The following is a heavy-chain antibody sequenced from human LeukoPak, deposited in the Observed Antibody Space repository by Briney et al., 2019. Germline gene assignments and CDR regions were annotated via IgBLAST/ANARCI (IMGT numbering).Heavy chain of an antibody. CDR3: ARVIREGYSYGAGY. CDR1: GGSFSGYY. Sequence: PSETLSLTCAVYGGSFSGYYWSWIRQPPGKGLEWIGEINHSGSTNYNPSLKSRVTISVDTSKNQFSLKLSPVTAADTAVYYCARVIREGYSYGAGYWGQGTLVTVSS. J-gene: IGHJ4*02. V-gene: IGHV4-34*01. D-gene: IGHD5-18*01. CDR2: INHSGST.